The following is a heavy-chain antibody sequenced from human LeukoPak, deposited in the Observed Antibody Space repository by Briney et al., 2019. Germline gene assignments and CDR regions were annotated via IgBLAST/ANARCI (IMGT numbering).Heavy chain of an antibody. D-gene: IGHD6-19*01. J-gene: IGHJ4*02. Sequence: SETLSLTCAVSGGSISGSNWWSWVRQPPGKGLEWIGEIYHSGSTNYNPSLKSRVTISVDKSKNQFSLKLSSVTAADTAVYYCAREYSSGWYLFFDYWGQGTLVTVSS. V-gene: IGHV4-4*02. CDR1: GGSISGSNW. CDR2: IYHSGST. CDR3: AREYSSGWYLFFDY.